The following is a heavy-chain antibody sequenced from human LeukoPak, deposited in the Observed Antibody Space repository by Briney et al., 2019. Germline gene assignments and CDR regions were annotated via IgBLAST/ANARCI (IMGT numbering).Heavy chain of an antibody. D-gene: IGHD1-26*01. CDR3: AKSGRGFSFDY. CDR1: GFTFSSYE. V-gene: IGHV3-48*03. Sequence: GGSLRLSCAVSGFTFSSYEMNWVRQAPGKGVECISYISSSGSTIYYADSVKGRFTISRDNAKNSLYLQMNSLRAEDTAVYYCAKSGRGFSFDYWGQGTLVTVSS. CDR2: ISSSGSTI. J-gene: IGHJ4*02.